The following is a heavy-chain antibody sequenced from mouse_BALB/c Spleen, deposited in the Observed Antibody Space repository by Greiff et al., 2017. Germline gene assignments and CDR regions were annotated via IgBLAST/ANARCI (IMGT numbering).Heavy chain of an antibody. D-gene: IGHD2-10*02. Sequence: EVKLEESGGGLVQPGGSLKLSCAASGFTFSSYTMSWVRQTPEKRLEWVAYISNGGGSTYYPDTVKGRFTISRDNAKNTLYLQMSSLKSEDTAMYYCARHKYGNDWYFDVWGAGTTVTVSS. V-gene: IGHV5-12-2*01. CDR2: ISNGGGST. J-gene: IGHJ1*01. CDR1: GFTFSSYT. CDR3: ARHKYGNDWYFDV.